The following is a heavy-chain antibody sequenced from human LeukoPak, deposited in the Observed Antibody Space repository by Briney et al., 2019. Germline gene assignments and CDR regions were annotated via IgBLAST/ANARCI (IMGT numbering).Heavy chain of an antibody. D-gene: IGHD3-9*01. V-gene: IGHV3-30*02. J-gene: IGHJ3*02. CDR3: ARDILTGPDAFDI. Sequence: PGGSLRLSCAASGFTFSSYGMHWVRQAPGKGLEWVAFIRYDGSNKYYADSVKGRFTISRDNPKNTLYLQMNSLRAEDTAVYYCARDILTGPDAFDIWGQGTMVTVSS. CDR1: GFTFSSYG. CDR2: IRYDGSNK.